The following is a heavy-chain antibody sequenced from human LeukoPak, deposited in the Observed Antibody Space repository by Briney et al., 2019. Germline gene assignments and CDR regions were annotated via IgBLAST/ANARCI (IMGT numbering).Heavy chain of an antibody. Sequence: PSETLSLTCTVSGGSISNYYWSWIRQPPGKGLEWIGHIYYSGSTNYNPSLKRGGTISVDTSKKQFSLNVNSVTAADTAVYYCARDTTTDYYYYYGLDVWGQGTTVTVSS. V-gene: IGHV4-59*01. CDR3: ARDTTTDYYYYYGLDV. CDR1: GGSISNYY. D-gene: IGHD5-12*01. CDR2: IYYSGST. J-gene: IGHJ6*02.